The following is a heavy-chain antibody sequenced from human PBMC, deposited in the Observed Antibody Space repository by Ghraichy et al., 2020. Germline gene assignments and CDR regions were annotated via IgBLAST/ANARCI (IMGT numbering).Heavy chain of an antibody. V-gene: IGHV3-21*01. D-gene: IGHD6-19*01. J-gene: IGHJ2*01. CDR2: ISSSSSYI. CDR3: ARDGYSSGWYPAGGWYFDL. Sequence: GGSLRLSCAASGFTFSSYSMNWVRQAPGKGLEWVSSISSSSSYIYYADSVKGRFTISRDNAKNSLYLQMNSLRAEDTAVYYCARDGYSSGWYPAGGWYFDLWGRGTLVTVSS. CDR1: GFTFSSYS.